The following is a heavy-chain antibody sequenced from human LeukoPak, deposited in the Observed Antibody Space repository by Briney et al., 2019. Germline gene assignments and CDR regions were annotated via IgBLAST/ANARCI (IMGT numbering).Heavy chain of an antibody. J-gene: IGHJ4*02. Sequence: GGSLRLSCEASGLTLSDYWMSWVRQAPGKGLEWVANINQDGSAKYYVDSVKGRFTISRDNADSSLYLQMNALRADDTAMYYLATSHHTSSGQNFDYWGQGTLVSVSS. D-gene: IGHD6-25*01. CDR1: GLTLSDYW. CDR3: ATSHHTSSGQNFDY. CDR2: INQDGSAK. V-gene: IGHV3-7*01.